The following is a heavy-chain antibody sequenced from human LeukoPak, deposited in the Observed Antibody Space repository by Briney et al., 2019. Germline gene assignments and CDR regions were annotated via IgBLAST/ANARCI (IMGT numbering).Heavy chain of an antibody. D-gene: IGHD5-12*01. Sequence: GGSLRLSCVASGFTFRDYWMSWVRQAPGKGLECVASIRYDGNEKYYMESVKGRFTSSRDHAKNSLYLQIDSLRAEDTALYFCARDRRRGAAGYGLDVWGQGTTVTVSS. V-gene: IGHV3-7*01. CDR1: GFTFRDYW. J-gene: IGHJ6*02. CDR3: ARDRRRGAAGYGLDV. CDR2: IRYDGNEK.